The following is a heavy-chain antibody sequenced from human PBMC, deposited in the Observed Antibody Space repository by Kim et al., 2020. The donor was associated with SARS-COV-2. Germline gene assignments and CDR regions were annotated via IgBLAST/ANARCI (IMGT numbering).Heavy chain of an antibody. Sequence: SETLSLTCTVSGASISSSPHYWGWIRQPPGRGLEWIGSVYYSGSTYYSPSLKSRVTLLVDTSTNQFSLRLSSVTAADTAVYYCARHGAGERLGFCSRGACLIYLYGMDAWGQGTTVTVSS. CDR1: GASISSSPHY. V-gene: IGHV4-39*01. J-gene: IGHJ6*02. D-gene: IGHD2-15*01. CDR2: VYYSGST. CDR3: ARHGAGERLGFCSRGACLIYLYGMDA.